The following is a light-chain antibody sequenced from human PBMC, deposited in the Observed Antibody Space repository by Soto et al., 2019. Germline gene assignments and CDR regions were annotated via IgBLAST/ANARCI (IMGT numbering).Light chain of an antibody. Sequence: QAVVTQEPSLTVTPGGTVTLTCGSSTGSVTSSHFPYWIQQKPGQAPRTMICNTSNKHSWTPARFSGSLLGGKAALTLSGAQPEDEADYYCLLAYSGARIFGGGTKLTVL. CDR1: TGSVTSSHF. J-gene: IGLJ2*01. V-gene: IGLV7-46*01. CDR3: LLAYSGARI. CDR2: NTS.